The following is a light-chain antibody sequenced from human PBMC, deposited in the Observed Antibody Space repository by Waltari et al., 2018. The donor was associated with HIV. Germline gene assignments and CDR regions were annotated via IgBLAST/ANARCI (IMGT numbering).Light chain of an antibody. J-gene: IGKJ2*01. Sequence: DIQMTQSPSSLSASVGDRVVISCRASQTISNYLNRYQQKPGKCPKLLIYSASALISGVPAMFSGGGSGTDFTLAINNLQPEDVATYYCQQSSDTPYTFGLGTKVEIK. CDR2: SAS. V-gene: IGKV1-39*01. CDR1: QTISNY. CDR3: QQSSDTPYT.